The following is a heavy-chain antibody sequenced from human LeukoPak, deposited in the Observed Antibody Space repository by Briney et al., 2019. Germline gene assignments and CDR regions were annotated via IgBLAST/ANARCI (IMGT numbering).Heavy chain of an antibody. J-gene: IGHJ6*03. CDR2: ISTSSSTI. D-gene: IGHD6-6*01. V-gene: IGHV3-48*04. Sequence: GGSLRLSCAASGFTFSPYSMNWVRQAPGKGLEWVSYISTSSSTISYADSVKGRFTISRDNAENSLYLQMNSLRAEDTAVYYCARGSIEYSSSVRQKYYYYYYYMDVWGEGTTVTVSS. CDR3: ARGSIEYSSSVRQKYYYYYYYMDV. CDR1: GFTFSPYS.